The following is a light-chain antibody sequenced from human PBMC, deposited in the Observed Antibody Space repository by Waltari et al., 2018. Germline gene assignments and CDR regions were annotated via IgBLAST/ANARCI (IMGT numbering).Light chain of an antibody. Sequence: QSALTPPASVSGPPGQSITIPCSGPPRDVGRYYLVPWYQQHPGEAPKLLICEVFKRPPDTSSRFSGAKSGSTASLTISGLQPEDEADYYCCSYAGRGTYVFGSGTKVTVL. CDR3: CSYAGRGTYV. J-gene: IGLJ1*01. V-gene: IGLV2-23*02. CDR2: EVF. CDR1: PRDVGRYYL.